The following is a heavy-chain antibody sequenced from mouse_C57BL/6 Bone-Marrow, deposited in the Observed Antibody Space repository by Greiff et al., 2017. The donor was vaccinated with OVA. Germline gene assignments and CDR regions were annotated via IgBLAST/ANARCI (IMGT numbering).Heavy chain of an antibody. V-gene: IGHV1-82*01. CDR2: IYPGDGDT. Sequence: QVQLKESGPELVKPGASVKISCKASGYAFSSSWMNWVKQRPGKGLEWIGRIYPGDGDTNYNGKFKGKATLTADKSSSTAYMQLSSLTSEDSAVYFCARGGGTYYSNLFAYWGQGTLVTVSA. D-gene: IGHD2-5*01. J-gene: IGHJ3*01. CDR3: ARGGGTYYSNLFAY. CDR1: GYAFSSSW.